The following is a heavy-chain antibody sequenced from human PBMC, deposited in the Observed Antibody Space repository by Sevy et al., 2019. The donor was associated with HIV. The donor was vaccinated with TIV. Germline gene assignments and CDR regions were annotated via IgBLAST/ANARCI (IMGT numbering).Heavy chain of an antibody. V-gene: IGHV1-69*13. CDR1: GGTFSNYA. D-gene: IGHD3-22*01. CDR2: FIPMFDTA. Sequence: ATVKVSCKASGGTFSNYAISWVRQAPGQGLEWMGGFIPMFDTANSPQKFQGRVTLTADGSTSTAYMELSSLRSEDTAVCYCASSYYESSGYSPVYYYGMDVWGQGTTVSVSS. J-gene: IGHJ6*02. CDR3: ASSYYESSGYSPVYYYGMDV.